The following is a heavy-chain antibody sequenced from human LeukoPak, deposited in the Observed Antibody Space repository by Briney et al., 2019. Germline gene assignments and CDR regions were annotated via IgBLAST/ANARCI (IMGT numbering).Heavy chain of an antibody. CDR3: ARDLPVAGTDY. CDR1: GGSISSSSYY. J-gene: IGHJ4*02. Sequence: PSETLSLTCTVSGGSISSSSYYWGWIRQPPGKGLEWVSAISASGGSSYYADSVKGRFTISRDNSKNTLYLQMNSLRAEDAAVYYCARDLPVAGTDYWGQGTLVTVSS. D-gene: IGHD6-19*01. CDR2: ISASGGSS. V-gene: IGHV3-23*01.